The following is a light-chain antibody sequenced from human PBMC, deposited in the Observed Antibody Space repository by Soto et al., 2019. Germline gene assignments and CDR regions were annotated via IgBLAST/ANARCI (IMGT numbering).Light chain of an antibody. CDR2: KAS. J-gene: IGKJ2*01. CDR1: QSIRSW. V-gene: IGKV1-5*03. CDR3: QQYNSYPYT. Sequence: DIPMTQSPSTLSASVGDRVTITCRASQSIRSWLAWYQQKPGKAPKLLIYKASNLGSGVPSRFSGSGSGTEFTLTISSLQPDDFATYYCQQYNSYPYTFGQGTKLEIK.